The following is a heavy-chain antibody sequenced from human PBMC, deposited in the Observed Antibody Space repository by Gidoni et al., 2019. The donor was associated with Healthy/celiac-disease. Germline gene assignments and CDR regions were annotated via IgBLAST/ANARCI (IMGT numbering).Heavy chain of an antibody. V-gene: IGHV4-61*01. CDR3: ARDALKMYSSSRWFDP. CDR1: GGSVSSGSYY. J-gene: IGHJ5*02. CDR2: IYYSGST. D-gene: IGHD6-6*01. Sequence: QVQLQESGPGLVKPSETLSLTCTVSGGSVSSGSYYWSWIRQPPGKGLEWIGYIYYSGSTNYNPSLKSRVTISVDTSKNQFSLKLSSVTAADTAVYYCARDALKMYSSSRWFDPWGQGTLVTVSS.